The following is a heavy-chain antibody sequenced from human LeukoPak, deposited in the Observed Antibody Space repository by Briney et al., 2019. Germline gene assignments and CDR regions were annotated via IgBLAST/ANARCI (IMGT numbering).Heavy chain of an antibody. CDR3: AAVAVAVDY. J-gene: IGHJ4*02. Sequence: PSGTLSLTCAVSGGSISSNWWTWVRQPPGKGLEWIGEIYHSGSTNYNPSLKSRLTLSVDKSKNQFSLKLSSVTAADTAVYYCAAVAVAVDYWGQGTLVTVSS. D-gene: IGHD6-19*01. CDR1: GGSISSNW. CDR2: IYHSGST. V-gene: IGHV4-4*02.